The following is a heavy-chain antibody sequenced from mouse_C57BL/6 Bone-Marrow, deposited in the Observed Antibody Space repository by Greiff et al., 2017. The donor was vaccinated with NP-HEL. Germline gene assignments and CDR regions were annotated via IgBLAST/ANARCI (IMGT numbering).Heavy chain of an antibody. V-gene: IGHV1-26*01. CDR2: IIPNNGGT. D-gene: IGHD2-4*01. J-gene: IGHJ4*01. Sequence: EVQLQQSGPELVKPGASVKISCKASGYTFTDYYMNWVKLSPGQSLEWIGDIIPNNGGTSYNQKFKGKATLTVDKSSGTAYMELRSLTSEDSAVYYCARATYYDDGSAVDYGGQGTAVTVTA. CDR1: GYTFTDYY. CDR3: ARATYYDDGSAVDY.